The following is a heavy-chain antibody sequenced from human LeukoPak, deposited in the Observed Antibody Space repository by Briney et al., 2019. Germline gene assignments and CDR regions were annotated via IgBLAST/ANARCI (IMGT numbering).Heavy chain of an antibody. CDR2: ISSGGNYK. CDR3: ARDTRQTSVTNFDS. J-gene: IGHJ4*02. Sequence: GESLRLSCATSGFTFGSYAMDWVRQAPGKGLEWVSSISSGGNYKYYGDSVWGRFTISRDDAKNSLYLEMNSLRAEDTAVYYCARDTRQTSVTNFDSWGQGTLVIVS. CDR1: GFTFGSYA. V-gene: IGHV3-21*06. D-gene: IGHD4-17*01.